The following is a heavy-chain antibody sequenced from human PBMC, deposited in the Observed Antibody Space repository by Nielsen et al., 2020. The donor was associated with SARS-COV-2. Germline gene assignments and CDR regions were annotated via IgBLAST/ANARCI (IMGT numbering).Heavy chain of an antibody. D-gene: IGHD4-17*01. Sequence: GESLKISCAASGFTFSSYSMNWVRQAPGKGLEWVALISYDGTLKDYADSVKGRFTISRDNAKNSLYLQMNSLRAEDTAVYYCARDYGDDGLYNYYYMDVWGKGTTVTVSS. CDR1: GFTFSSYS. CDR3: ARDYGDDGLYNYYYMDV. CDR2: ISYDGTLK. V-gene: IGHV3-30*03. J-gene: IGHJ6*03.